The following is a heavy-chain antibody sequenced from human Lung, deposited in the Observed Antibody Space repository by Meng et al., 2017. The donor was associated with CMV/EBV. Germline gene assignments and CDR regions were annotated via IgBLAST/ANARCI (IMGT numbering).Heavy chain of an antibody. CDR3: ASFDHIPRRNYFDY. D-gene: IGHD2-21*01. J-gene: IGHJ4*02. CDR2: IHHSGSA. V-gene: IGHV4-30-4*01. Sequence: QVPLPEPGPGLVEPSQTLSLTCTVSGGSMSSGNYYWSWIRQPPGKGLEWIGYIHHSGSAYYNPSLKSRVSISVDTSKNQFSLNLNSMTAADTAVYYCASFDHIPRRNYFDYWGQGTLVTVSS. CDR1: GGSMSSGNYY.